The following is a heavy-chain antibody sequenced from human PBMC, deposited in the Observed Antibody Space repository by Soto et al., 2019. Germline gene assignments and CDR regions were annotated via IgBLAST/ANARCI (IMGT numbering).Heavy chain of an antibody. J-gene: IGHJ3*02. V-gene: IGHV3-23*01. CDR1: GFTFSSYA. CDR3: AKGHYIWGKKPGAFDI. Sequence: GGSLRLSCAASGFTFSSYAMSWVRQAPGKGLEWVSAISGSGGSTYYADSVKGRFTISRDNSKNTLYLQMNSLRAEDTAVYYCAKGHYIWGKKPGAFDIWGQGTMVTVSS. CDR2: ISGSGGST. D-gene: IGHD3-16*01.